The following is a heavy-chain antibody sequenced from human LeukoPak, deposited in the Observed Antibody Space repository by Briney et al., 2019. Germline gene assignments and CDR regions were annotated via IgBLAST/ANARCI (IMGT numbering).Heavy chain of an antibody. V-gene: IGHV4-34*01. CDR2: INHRGST. J-gene: IGHJ4*02. CDR3: ARDRDDDSGYYRVFDF. CDR1: GGSFSGYF. D-gene: IGHD3-22*01. Sequence: PSETLSLTCVVYGGSFSGYFWSWIRQPPGKGLEWIGEINHRGSTNYNPSLKSRVTISVDTSKKQFSLKLTSVTAADTAVCYCARDRDDDSGYYRVFDFWGQGTLVTVSS.